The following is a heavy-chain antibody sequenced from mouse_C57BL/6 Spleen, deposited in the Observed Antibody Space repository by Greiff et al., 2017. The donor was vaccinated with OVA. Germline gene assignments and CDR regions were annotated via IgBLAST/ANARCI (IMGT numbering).Heavy chain of an antibody. V-gene: IGHV1-55*01. CDR1: GYTFTSYW. J-gene: IGHJ1*03. Sequence: VQLKESGAELVKPGASVKMSCKASGYTFTSYWITWVKQRPGQGLEWIGDIYPGSGSTNYNEKFKSKATLTVDTSSSTAYMQLSSLTSEDSAVYYCARKGDDYGNLYWYFDVWGTGTTVTVSS. CDR2: IYPGSGST. D-gene: IGHD2-1*01. CDR3: ARKGDDYGNLYWYFDV.